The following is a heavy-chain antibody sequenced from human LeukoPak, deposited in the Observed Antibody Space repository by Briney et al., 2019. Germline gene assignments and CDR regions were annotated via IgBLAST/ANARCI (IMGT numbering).Heavy chain of an antibody. V-gene: IGHV4-59*08. D-gene: IGHD3-10*01. Sequence: SETLSLTCTVSGGSISSYYWSWIRQPPGKGLEWIGYIYYSGSTNYNPSLKSRVTISVDTSKNQFSLKLSSVTAADTAVYYCARHADYYGSGSYYTEGNWFDPCGQGTLVTVSS. J-gene: IGHJ5*02. CDR3: ARHADYYGSGSYYTEGNWFDP. CDR2: IYYSGST. CDR1: GGSISSYY.